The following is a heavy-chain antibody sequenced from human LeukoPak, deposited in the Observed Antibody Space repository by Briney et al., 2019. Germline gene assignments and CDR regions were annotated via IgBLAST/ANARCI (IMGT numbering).Heavy chain of an antibody. CDR3: ARGYDSSGSHLAEYFQH. V-gene: IGHV4-59*01. D-gene: IGHD3-22*01. CDR2: IYYSGST. J-gene: IGHJ1*01. CDR1: GGSISSYY. Sequence: SETLSLTCTVSGGSISSYYWSWIRQPPGKGLEWIGYIYYSGSTNYNPSLKSRVTISVDTSKNQFSLKLSSVTAADTAVYYCARGYDSSGSHLAEYFQHWGQGTLVTVSS.